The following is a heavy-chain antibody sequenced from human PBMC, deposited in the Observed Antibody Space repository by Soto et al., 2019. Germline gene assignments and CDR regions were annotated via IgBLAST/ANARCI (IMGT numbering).Heavy chain of an antibody. CDR3: APRGRPYNLDYDFYMDR. V-gene: IGHV1-69*02. CDR1: GGTFRSYT. CDR2: IIPILGIA. Sequence: QVQLVQSGAEVKKPGSSVKVSCKASGGTFRSYTISWVRQAPGQGHEWMGRIIPILGIANYAQKFQGRVTITADKCTSTAYMELRSLGSEDTAVYYCAPRGRPYNLDYDFYMDRWGKGTTVTRSS. D-gene: IGHD1-1*01. J-gene: IGHJ6*03.